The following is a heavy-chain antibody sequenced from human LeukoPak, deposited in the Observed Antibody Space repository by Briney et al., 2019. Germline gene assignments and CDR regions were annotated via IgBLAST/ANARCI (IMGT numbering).Heavy chain of an antibody. J-gene: IGHJ6*02. CDR3: AKSSVSGNCSSTSCYWGPYYYYGMDV. Sequence: GGSLRLSCTPSGFTFSSYAMSWVRQAPGKGLEWVSAISGSGGSTYYADSVKGRFTISRDNSKNTLYLQMNSLRAEDTAVYYCAKSSVSGNCSSTSCYWGPYYYYGMDVWGQGTTVTVSS. D-gene: IGHD2-2*01. V-gene: IGHV3-23*01. CDR1: GFTFSSYA. CDR2: ISGSGGST.